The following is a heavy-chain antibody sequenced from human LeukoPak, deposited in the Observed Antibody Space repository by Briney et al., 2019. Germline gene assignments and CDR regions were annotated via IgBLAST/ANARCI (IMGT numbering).Heavy chain of an antibody. Sequence: AGGSLRLSCATSGFTFSSYGVHWLRQAPGKGLEWVAFISYDGNNKYYADSVKGRFTISRDNFKNTLYLQMNSLRVEDTAIYYCARTGNSRFGYWGQGTLVTVSS. D-gene: IGHD1-7*01. CDR1: GFTFSSYG. CDR2: ISYDGNNK. CDR3: ARTGNSRFGY. J-gene: IGHJ4*02. V-gene: IGHV3-30*03.